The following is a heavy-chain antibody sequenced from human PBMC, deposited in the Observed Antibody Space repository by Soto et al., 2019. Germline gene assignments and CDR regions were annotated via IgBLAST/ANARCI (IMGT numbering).Heavy chain of an antibody. V-gene: IGHV4-4*02. CDR2: IYHSVST. D-gene: IGHD2-2*01. CDR3: ARVVGGYYGMDV. J-gene: IGHJ6*02. CDR1: GGSISSSNW. Sequence: QVQLQESGPGLVKPSGTLSLTCAVSGGSISSSNWWSWVRQPPGKGLEWIGEIYHSVSTNYYPSLKCRVSILLDKSKNQLSLKLSSVTAADTAVYYCARVVGGYYGMDVWGQGTTITVSS.